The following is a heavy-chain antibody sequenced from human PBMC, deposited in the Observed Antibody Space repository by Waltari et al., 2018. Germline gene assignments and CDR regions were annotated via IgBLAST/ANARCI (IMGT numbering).Heavy chain of an antibody. CDR1: GGYFSGYY. J-gene: IGHJ4*02. CDR3: ARGEGVGATSSVWIDYRAYYFDY. CDR2: INHTGRH. V-gene: IGHV4-34*01. D-gene: IGHD1-26*01. Sequence: QVQLQQWGAGLLKTSETLSLTCAVYGGYFSGYYWNWSRQPPGPGLEWIGEINHTGRHTFHPSLKSRGTRAVDTSKNQFSLKLSSVTVADTAVYYCARGEGVGATSSVWIDYRAYYFDYWGQGTLVTVSS.